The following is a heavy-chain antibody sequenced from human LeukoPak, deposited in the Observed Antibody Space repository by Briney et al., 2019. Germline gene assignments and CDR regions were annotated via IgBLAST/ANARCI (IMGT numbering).Heavy chain of an antibody. D-gene: IGHD5-18*01. CDR2: INHSGST. CDR3: ARGPEIQLWRTVYYYYYYMDV. V-gene: IGHV4-31*03. CDR1: GGSISSGASD. J-gene: IGHJ6*03. Sequence: SETLSLTCTVSGGSISSGASDWGWIRQHPKRGLEWVGYINHSGSTNYNPSLKSRVTISVDTSKNQFSLKLSSVTAADTAVYYCARGPEIQLWRTVYYYYYYMDVWGKGTTVTVSS.